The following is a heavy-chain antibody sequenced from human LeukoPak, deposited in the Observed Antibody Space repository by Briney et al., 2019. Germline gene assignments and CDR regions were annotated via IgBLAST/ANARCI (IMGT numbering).Heavy chain of an antibody. V-gene: IGHV4-4*02. Sequence: PSGTLSLTCAVSGGSISSSNWWSWVRQPPGKGLEWIGEIYHSGSTNYNPSLKSRVTISVDKSKNQFSLKLSSVTAADTAVYYCAREEVQDCSGGSCCWFDPWGQGTLVTVSS. CDR2: IYHSGST. J-gene: IGHJ5*02. CDR1: GGSISSSNW. CDR3: AREEVQDCSGGSCCWFDP. D-gene: IGHD2-15*01.